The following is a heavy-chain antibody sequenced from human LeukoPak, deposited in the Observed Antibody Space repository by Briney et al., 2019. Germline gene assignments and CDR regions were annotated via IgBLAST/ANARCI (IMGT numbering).Heavy chain of an antibody. CDR3: ARQSYDSRGYYYFDY. CDR2: IHYSGNT. J-gene: IGHJ4*02. D-gene: IGHD3-22*01. CDR1: GGSIGSSSYY. Sequence: SETLSLTCTVSGGSIGSSSYYWGWIRQPPGKGLEWIGSIHYSGNTYYNPSLKSRVTVSVDTSKNQFSLKLSSVTAADTAVYYCARQSYDSRGYYYFDYWGQGTLVTVSS. V-gene: IGHV4-39*01.